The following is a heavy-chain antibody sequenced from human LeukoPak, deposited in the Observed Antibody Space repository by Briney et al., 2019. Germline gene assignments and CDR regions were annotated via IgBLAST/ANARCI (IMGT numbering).Heavy chain of an antibody. CDR2: ISAYNGNT. D-gene: IGHD3-3*01. J-gene: IGHJ5*02. CDR1: GYTFTSYG. Sequence: GASVKVSCKASGYTFTSYGISWVRPAPGQGLEWMGWISAYNGNTNYAQKLQGRVTMTTDTSTSTAYMELRSLRSDDTAVYYCARDQYDFWSGYSYWFDPWGQGTLVTVSS. CDR3: ARDQYDFWSGYSYWFDP. V-gene: IGHV1-18*01.